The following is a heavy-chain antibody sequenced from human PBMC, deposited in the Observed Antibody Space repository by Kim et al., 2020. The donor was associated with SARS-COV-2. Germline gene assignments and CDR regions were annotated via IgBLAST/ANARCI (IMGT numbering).Heavy chain of an antibody. Sequence: VSVKSRITINPDTSKNQFSLQLNSVTPEDTAVYYCARDKGVAVAGTGLDYWGQGTLVTVSS. D-gene: IGHD6-19*01. J-gene: IGHJ4*02. CDR3: ARDKGVAVAGTGLDY. V-gene: IGHV6-1*01.